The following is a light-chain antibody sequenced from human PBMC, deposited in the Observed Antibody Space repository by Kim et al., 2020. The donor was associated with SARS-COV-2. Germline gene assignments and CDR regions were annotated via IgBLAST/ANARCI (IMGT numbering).Light chain of an antibody. CDR1: QSVSSS. V-gene: IGKV3-15*01. CDR2: DAF. CDR3: QRYNNWPWA. J-gene: IGKJ1*01. Sequence: VSPGERAPLSCRASQSVSSSLAWYQHKPGKAPRLLIYDAFTRATGVPARFSGSGSGTEFTLTISSLQSEDFAVYYCQRYNNWPWAFGQGTKVDIK.